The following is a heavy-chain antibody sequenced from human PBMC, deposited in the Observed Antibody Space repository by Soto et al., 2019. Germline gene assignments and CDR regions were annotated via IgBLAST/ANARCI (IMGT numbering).Heavy chain of an antibody. CDR1: GFTFSSYA. D-gene: IGHD1-1*01. CDR3: AKDAQLERRGYYYYGMDV. V-gene: IGHV3-23*01. CDR2: ISGSGGST. Sequence: PGGSLRLSCAASGFTFSSYAMSWVRQAPGKGLEWVSAISGSGGSTYYADSVKGRFTISRDNSKNTLYLQMNSLRAEDTAVYYCAKDAQLERRGYYYYGMDVWGQGTTVTVPS. J-gene: IGHJ6*02.